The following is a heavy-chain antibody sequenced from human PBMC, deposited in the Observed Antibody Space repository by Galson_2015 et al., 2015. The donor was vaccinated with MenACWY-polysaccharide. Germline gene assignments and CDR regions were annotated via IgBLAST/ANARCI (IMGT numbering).Heavy chain of an antibody. V-gene: IGHV3-30*18. CDR3: AKREARNSGPFDL. CDR2: MTYDGSDQ. J-gene: IGHJ4*02. Sequence: SLRLSCAASGFTFSSYGMHWVRQAPGKGPEWVTYMTYDGSDQNYAGSVKGRFTISRDNSKSMLYLQMDSLRPEDTAVYYCAKREARNSGPFDLWGQGALVTVSS. D-gene: IGHD6-19*01. CDR1: GFTFSSYG.